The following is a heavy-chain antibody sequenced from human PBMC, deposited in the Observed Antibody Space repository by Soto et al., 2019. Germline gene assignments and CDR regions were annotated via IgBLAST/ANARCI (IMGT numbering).Heavy chain of an antibody. CDR2: TYYRSKWYN. V-gene: IGHV6-1*01. D-gene: IGHD6-13*01. CDR3: ARAYPGNPYSSSWYDLNWFDP. Sequence: PSQTLSLTCAISGDSVSSNSAAWNWIRQSPSRGLEWLGRTYYRSKWYNDYAVSVKSRITINPDTSKNQFSLQLNSVTPEDTAVYYCARAYPGNPYSSSWYDLNWFDPWGQGTLVTVSS. CDR1: GDSVSSNSAA. J-gene: IGHJ5*02.